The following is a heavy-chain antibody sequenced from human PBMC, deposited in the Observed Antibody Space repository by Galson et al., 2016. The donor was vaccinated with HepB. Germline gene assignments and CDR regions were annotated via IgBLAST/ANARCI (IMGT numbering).Heavy chain of an antibody. CDR3: ARRPPVTGRSGHYFDS. V-gene: IGHV5-51*01. CDR2: ISPGDSDT. J-gene: IGHJ4*02. CDR1: GYSFSSYW. D-gene: IGHD4-11*01. Sequence: SGAEVKKPGESLKISCKGSGYSFSSYWIGWVRQVPGKGLEWMGIISPGDSDTRYSPSFQGQVTISVDKAINTAYMQWSSLKASDSGIYYCARRPPVTGRSGHYFDSWGQGTLVTVSS.